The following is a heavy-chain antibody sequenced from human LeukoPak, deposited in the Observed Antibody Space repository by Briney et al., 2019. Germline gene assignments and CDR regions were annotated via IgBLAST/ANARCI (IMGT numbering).Heavy chain of an antibody. CDR1: GFTFSSYA. Sequence: PGGSLRLSCAASGFTFSSYAMNWVRQAPGRGLEWVSYIGPSGTAIYYADSVKGRFTISRDNAKNSLYLQMNSLRAEDTAVYYCARDMTGYSYGSFDYWGQGTLVTVSS. CDR3: ARDMTGYSYGSFDY. CDR2: IGPSGTAI. J-gene: IGHJ4*02. V-gene: IGHV3-21*05. D-gene: IGHD5-18*01.